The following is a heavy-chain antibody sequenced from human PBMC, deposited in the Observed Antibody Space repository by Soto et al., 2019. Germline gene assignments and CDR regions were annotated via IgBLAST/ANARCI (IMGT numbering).Heavy chain of an antibody. Sequence: QVQLVQSGAEVKKPGSSVKVSCKASGGTFSSYAISWVRQAPGQGLEWMGGIIPIFGTANYAQKFQGRVTITADESTSTAYRGLSSLRSEDTALYYCAGGPSNPYSYGYYFDYWAKGPLVTVSP. CDR2: IIPIFGTA. CDR1: GGTFSSYA. J-gene: IGHJ4*02. CDR3: AGGPSNPYSYGYYFDY. D-gene: IGHD5-18*01. V-gene: IGHV1-69*01.